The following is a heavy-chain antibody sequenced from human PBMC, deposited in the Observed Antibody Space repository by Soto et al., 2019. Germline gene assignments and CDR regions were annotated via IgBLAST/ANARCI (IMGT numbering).Heavy chain of an antibody. CDR2: IIPNFDTP. Sequence: QVHLVQSGAEVKKPGSSVKVSCKTSGGSFNNYAVSWVRQAPGQGLAWMGGIIPNFDTPTYAQKFQDRVTIIADESTSTVYMELRSLRSNDTAVYYCAVAMVREILIFESSGMHVWGQGTTVIVSS. J-gene: IGHJ6*02. V-gene: IGHV1-69*01. CDR3: AVAMVREILIFESSGMHV. CDR1: GGSFNNYA. D-gene: IGHD3-10*01.